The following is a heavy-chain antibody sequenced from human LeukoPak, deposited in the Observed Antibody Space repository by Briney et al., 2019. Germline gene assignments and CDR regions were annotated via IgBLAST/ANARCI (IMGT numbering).Heavy chain of an antibody. CDR2: FSGSSGRT. Sequence: GGTLRLSCAASGFTFNNYGMSWVRQAPGKGLDWVSAFSGSSGRTYYADSVKGRFTISTDNSKNTLYLQMNSLRAEDTAVYYCAKDRAGWLYWYFDLWGRGTLVTVSS. CDR1: GFTFNNYG. V-gene: IGHV3-23*01. CDR3: AKDRAGWLYWYFDL. J-gene: IGHJ2*01. D-gene: IGHD6-19*01.